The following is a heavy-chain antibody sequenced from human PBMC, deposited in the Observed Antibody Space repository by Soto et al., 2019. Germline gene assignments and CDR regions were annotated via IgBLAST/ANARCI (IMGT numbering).Heavy chain of an antibody. CDR2: ISDDGSTS. V-gene: IGHV3-74*01. CDR1: RFTFSAYW. J-gene: IGHJ4*02. CDR3: ARGPTISSTGTGAH. D-gene: IGHD1-1*01. Sequence: GGSLRLSCSASRFTFSAYWMHWVRQVQGKGLTWVSRISDDGSTSTYADSAKGRFVISRDNAKNSLYLEMNTLRADDSGLYYCARGPTISSTGTGAHWGRGTMVTVSS.